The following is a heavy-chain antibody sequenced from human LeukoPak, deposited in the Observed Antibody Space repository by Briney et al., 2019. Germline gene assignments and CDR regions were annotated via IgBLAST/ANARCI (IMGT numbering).Heavy chain of an antibody. CDR2: ISSSSSYI. D-gene: IGHD3-10*01. J-gene: IGHJ6*02. CDR1: GFTFSSNS. Sequence: GGSLRLSCAASGFTFSSNSMNWVCQTPGQGLDLVSSISSSSSYIYYEDSVKGRFTISRDNAKNSLYLQMNSLRAEDTAVYYCARSGSGSFYGMDVWGQGTTVTVSS. CDR3: ARSGSGSFYGMDV. V-gene: IGHV3-21*01.